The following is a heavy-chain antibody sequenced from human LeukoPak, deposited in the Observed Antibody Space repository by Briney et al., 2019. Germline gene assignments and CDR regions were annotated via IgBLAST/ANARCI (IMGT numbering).Heavy chain of an antibody. J-gene: IGHJ6*02. CDR1: GVTLSSYA. CDR2: ISSSGSGGNT. CDR3: ARVPPLGELDYYYGMDV. Sequence: GGSLRLSCAASGVTLSSYAMSWARQAPGKGLEWVSGISSSGSGGNTYYADSVKGRFTISRDSSKNTLFLHMNTLRAEDTAVYYCARVPPLGELDYYYGMDVWGQGTTVTVSS. V-gene: IGHV3-23*01. D-gene: IGHD3-10*01.